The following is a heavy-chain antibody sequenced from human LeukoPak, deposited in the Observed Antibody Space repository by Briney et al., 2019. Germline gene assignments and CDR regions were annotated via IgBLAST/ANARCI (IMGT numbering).Heavy chain of an antibody. Sequence: ASVNVSCKASGYTFTGYYMHWVRQAPGQGLEWMGWINPNSGGTNYAQKFQGRVTVTRDTSISTAYMELSRLRSDDTAVYYCARDGVVVPAALNWIDPWGQGTLVTVSS. CDR1: GYTFTGYY. V-gene: IGHV1-2*02. CDR3: ARDGVVVPAALNWIDP. J-gene: IGHJ5*02. D-gene: IGHD2-2*01. CDR2: INPNSGGT.